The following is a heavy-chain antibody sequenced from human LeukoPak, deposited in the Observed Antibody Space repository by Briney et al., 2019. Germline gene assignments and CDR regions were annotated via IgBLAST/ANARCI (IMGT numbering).Heavy chain of an antibody. J-gene: IGHJ4*02. CDR3: ARDHRPGYSYGSPGY. CDR2: INWNGGST. CDR1: GFTFDDYG. V-gene: IGHV3-20*04. D-gene: IGHD5-18*01. Sequence: GGSPRLSCAASGFTFDDYGMSWVCHAPGKGLEWVSGINWNGGSTGYADSVKGRFTISRDNAKNSLYLQMNSLRAEDTALYYCARDHRPGYSYGSPGYWGQGTLVTVSS.